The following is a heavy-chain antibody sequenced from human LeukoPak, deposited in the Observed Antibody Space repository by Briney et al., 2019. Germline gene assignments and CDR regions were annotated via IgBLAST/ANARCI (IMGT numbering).Heavy chain of an antibody. CDR3: ASLVSTLRYFDWVGSDY. J-gene: IGHJ4*02. Sequence: PGGSLRLSCAASGFTFSSYWMSWVRQAPGKGLEWVANTKQDGSEKYYVDSVKGRFTISRDNAKNSLYLQMNSLRAEDTAVYYCASLVSTLRYFDWVGSDYWGQGTLVTVSS. CDR1: GFTFSSYW. D-gene: IGHD3-9*01. V-gene: IGHV3-7*01. CDR2: TKQDGSEK.